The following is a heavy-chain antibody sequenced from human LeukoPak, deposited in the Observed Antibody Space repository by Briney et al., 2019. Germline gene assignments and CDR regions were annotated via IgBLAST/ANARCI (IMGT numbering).Heavy chain of an antibody. Sequence: SVKVSCKASGYTFTSYDINWVRQAPGQGLEWMGGIIPIFGTANYAQKFQGRVTITADESTSTAYMELSSLRSEDTAVYYCASDSSGWYYFDHWGQGTLVTVSS. D-gene: IGHD6-19*01. J-gene: IGHJ4*02. CDR1: GYTFTSYD. CDR2: IIPIFGTA. V-gene: IGHV1-69*13. CDR3: ASDSSGWYYFDH.